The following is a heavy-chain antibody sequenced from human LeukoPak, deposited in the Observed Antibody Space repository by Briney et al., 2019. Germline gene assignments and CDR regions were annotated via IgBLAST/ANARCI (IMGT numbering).Heavy chain of an antibody. CDR3: AREEAIMITFGGVIGPIDY. D-gene: IGHD3-16*02. CDR2: IYYSGST. CDR1: GGSISSGDYY. Sequence: SQTLSLTCTVSGGSISSGDYYWSWIRQPPGKGLEWIGCIYYSGSTYYNPSLKSRVTISVDTSKNQFSLKLSSVTAADTAVYYCAREEAIMITFGGVIGPIDYWGQGTLVTVSS. V-gene: IGHV4-30-4*01. J-gene: IGHJ4*02.